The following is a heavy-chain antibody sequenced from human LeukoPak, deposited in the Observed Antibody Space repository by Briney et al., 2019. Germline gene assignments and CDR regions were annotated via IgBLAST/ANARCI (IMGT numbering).Heavy chain of an antibody. J-gene: IGHJ4*02. V-gene: IGHV3-30*18. CDR3: ANYDILTGFDY. CDR2: ISHDGRNK. D-gene: IGHD3-9*01. CDR1: GFTFRSYW. Sequence: QSGGSLRLSCAASGFTFRSYWMSWVRQAPGKGLEWVAVISHDGRNKYYGDSVKGRFTISRDNSKNTLYLQMNSLRAEDTAVYYCANYDILTGFDYWGQGTLVTVSS.